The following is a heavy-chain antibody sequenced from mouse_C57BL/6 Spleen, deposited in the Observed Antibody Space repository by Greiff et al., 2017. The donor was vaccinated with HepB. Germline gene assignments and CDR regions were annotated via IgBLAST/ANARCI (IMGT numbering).Heavy chain of an antibody. CDR1: GFTFSDYG. D-gene: IGHD1-1*01. J-gene: IGHJ4*01. CDR3: ARIYYYGSSPLAMDY. CDR2: ISSGSSTI. V-gene: IGHV5-17*01. Sequence: EVKLVESGGGLVKPGGSLKLSCAASGFTFSDYGMHWVRQAPEKGLEWVAYISSGSSTIYYADTVKGRFTISRDNAKNTLFLQMTSLRSEDTAMYYCARIYYYGSSPLAMDYWGQGTSVTVSS.